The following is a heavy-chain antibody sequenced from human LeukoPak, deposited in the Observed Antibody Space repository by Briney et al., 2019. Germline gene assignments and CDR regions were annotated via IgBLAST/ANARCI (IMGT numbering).Heavy chain of an antibody. CDR2: INPNSGGT. D-gene: IGHD2-21*01. V-gene: IGHV1-2*02. Sequence: ASVKVSCKASGYTFTGYYIHWVRQAPGQGLELMGWINPNSGGTYYAQTFQARVTMTRDTSISTAYMELSRLRSVDTALYYCARTGSCGSNCYSYFEYWGQGTLVTVS. J-gene: IGHJ4*02. CDR3: ARTGSCGSNCYSYFEY. CDR1: GYTFTGYY.